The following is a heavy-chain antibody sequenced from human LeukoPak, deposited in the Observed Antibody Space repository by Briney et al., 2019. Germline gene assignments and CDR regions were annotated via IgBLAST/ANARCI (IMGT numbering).Heavy chain of an antibody. CDR3: AKDATGTTAYYFDS. Sequence: GGSLRLSCAASRFTFTSYAMSWVRQAPGKGLEWDSAISSSGAYYADSVKGRFTISRDNSRNTLYLQMNSLRAEDTAVYYCAKDATGTTAYYFDSWGQGTLVTVSS. CDR2: ISSSGA. J-gene: IGHJ4*02. D-gene: IGHD1-1*01. CDR1: RFTFTSYA. V-gene: IGHV3-23*01.